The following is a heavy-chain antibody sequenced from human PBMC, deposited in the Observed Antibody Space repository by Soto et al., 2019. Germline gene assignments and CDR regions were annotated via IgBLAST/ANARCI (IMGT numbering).Heavy chain of an antibody. D-gene: IGHD6-19*01. V-gene: IGHV3-21*01. CDR2: ISSSSRYI. J-gene: IGHJ4*02. CDR3: ARPLGYSSGTVGRY. Sequence: EVQLVESGGGLVKPGGSLRLSCAASGFTFSSYSMNWVRQAPGKGLEWVSSISSSSRYIYYADSVKGRFTISRDNAKNSLYLQMNSLRAEDTAVYYCARPLGYSSGTVGRYWGQGTLVTVSS. CDR1: GFTFSSYS.